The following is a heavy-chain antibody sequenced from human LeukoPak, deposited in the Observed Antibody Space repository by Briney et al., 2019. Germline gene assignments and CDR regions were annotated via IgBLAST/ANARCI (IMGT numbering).Heavy chain of an antibody. CDR3: ARGALDSSSWSRGAFDI. J-gene: IGHJ3*02. CDR1: GYSISSGYY. D-gene: IGHD6-13*01. V-gene: IGHV4-38-2*02. CDR2: IYYSGST. Sequence: SETLSLTCTVSGYSISSGYYWGWIRQPPGKGLEWIGSIYYSGSTYYDPSLKSRVTISEDTSKNQFSLRLSSVTAADTAVYYCARGALDSSSWSRGAFDIWGQGTMVTVSS.